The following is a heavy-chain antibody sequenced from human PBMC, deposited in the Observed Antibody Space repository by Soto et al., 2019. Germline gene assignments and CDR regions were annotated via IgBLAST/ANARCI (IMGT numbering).Heavy chain of an antibody. CDR2: ISGSGGST. J-gene: IGHJ4*02. CDR3: AKVPYDFWSGYYPPLYFDY. Sequence: EVQLLESGGGLVQPGGSLRLSCAASGFTFSSYVMSWVRQAPGKGLEWVSGISGSGGSTYYADSVKGRFTISRDNSKNTLYLQMNSLRAEDTAVYYCAKVPYDFWSGYYPPLYFDYWGQGTRVTVSS. D-gene: IGHD3-3*01. CDR1: GFTFSSYV. V-gene: IGHV3-23*01.